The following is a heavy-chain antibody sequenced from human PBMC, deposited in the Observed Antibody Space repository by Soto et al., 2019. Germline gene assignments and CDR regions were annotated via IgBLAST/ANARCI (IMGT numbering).Heavy chain of an antibody. V-gene: IGHV4-4*02. D-gene: IGHD2-21*02. Sequence: QVQLQESGPRLVKPSGAVSLTCSVSGASITSGHWWTWVRQSPGKGLEWIGEINHRGSTNSNPSLKSRVTLSADKSQNQFSLRLTSVTAADTAIYYCTRTTHAMTAGSHYMALDDDIPTGMDVWGPGTTVTVSS. CDR3: TRTTHAMTAGSHYMALDDDIPTGMDV. J-gene: IGHJ6*02. CDR1: GASITSGHW. CDR2: INHRGST.